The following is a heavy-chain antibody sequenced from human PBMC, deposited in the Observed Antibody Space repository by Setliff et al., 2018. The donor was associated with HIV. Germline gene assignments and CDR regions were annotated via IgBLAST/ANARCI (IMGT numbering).Heavy chain of an antibody. Sequence: GGSLRLSCAATGFSVSSSYLSWVRQAPGKGLEWVSITYSDDSPYYTDSVKGRFTISRDNSKNTLFLQMDSLRAEDTALYYCAKQRYYDGNDGFDVWGQGTMVTVSS. V-gene: IGHV3-53*01. CDR2: TYSDDSP. J-gene: IGHJ3*01. D-gene: IGHD3-3*01. CDR3: AKQRYYDGNDGFDV. CDR1: GFSVSSSY.